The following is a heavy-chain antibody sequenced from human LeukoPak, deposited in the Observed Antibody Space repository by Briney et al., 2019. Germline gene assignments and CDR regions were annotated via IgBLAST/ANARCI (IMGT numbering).Heavy chain of an antibody. V-gene: IGHV3-11*04. CDR3: ARAYGDYLDY. D-gene: IGHD4-17*01. Sequence: PGGSLRLSCAASGFTFSDYYMSWIRHAPGKGLEWVSYISSSGTTIYYADALEGRCTISGDNAKNSLYLQMNSLRAGETAVYYCARAYGDYLDYWGQGTLLTVSS. CDR2: ISSSGTTI. CDR1: GFTFSDYY. J-gene: IGHJ4*02.